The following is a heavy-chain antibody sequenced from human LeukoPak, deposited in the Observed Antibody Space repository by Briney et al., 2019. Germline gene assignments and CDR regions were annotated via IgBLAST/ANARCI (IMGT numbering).Heavy chain of an antibody. D-gene: IGHD3-22*01. CDR1: GFTFSSFE. Sequence: GGSLRLSCAASGFTFSSFEMIWVRQAPGKGLEWVSYISSSGSTIYYADSVKGRFTISRDNAKNSLYVQMNSLSAEDTAVYYCAKALGDSSSPLDYWGQGTLVTASS. V-gene: IGHV3-48*03. J-gene: IGHJ4*02. CDR2: ISSSGSTI. CDR3: AKALGDSSSPLDY.